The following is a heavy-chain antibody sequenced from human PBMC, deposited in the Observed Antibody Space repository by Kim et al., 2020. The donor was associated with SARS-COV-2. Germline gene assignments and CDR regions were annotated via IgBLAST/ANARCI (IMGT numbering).Heavy chain of an antibody. CDR2: GST. CDR3: ARGSGWVDS. D-gene: IGHD6-19*01. V-gene: IGHV4-61*03. J-gene: IGHJ4*02. Sequence: GSTNYNPTRKSRVTTSVDTSKTHFSLKLSSVTAADTAVYYCARGSGWVDSWGQGTLVTVSS.